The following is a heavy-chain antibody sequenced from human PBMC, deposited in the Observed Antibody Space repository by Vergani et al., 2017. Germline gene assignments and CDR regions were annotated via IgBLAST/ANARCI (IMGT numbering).Heavy chain of an antibody. V-gene: IGHV3-33*08. CDR1: GFSFSSHA. J-gene: IGHJ1*01. D-gene: IGHD3-10*01. Sequence: QVQLAESGGGRVQPGRSLRLSCAASGFSFSSHAIHWVRQAPGKGLEWVATISSGGGDIFYADSVKGRFTISRDNSKNTLFLQMNSLKDEDTAVYYCTTAWGLYYLHGEYFQYWGRGTLVSVSS. CDR2: ISSGGGDI. CDR3: TTAWGLYYLHGEYFQY.